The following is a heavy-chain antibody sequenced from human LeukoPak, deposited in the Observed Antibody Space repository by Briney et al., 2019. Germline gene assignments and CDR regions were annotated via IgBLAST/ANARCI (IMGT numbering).Heavy chain of an antibody. J-gene: IGHJ4*02. CDR1: GFTFSSYG. Sequence: GGSLRLSCAASGFTFSSYGMHWVRQAPGKGLEWVAVIWYDGSNKYYADSVKGRFTISRDNSKNTLYLQMNSLRAEDTAVYYCARDPGIAAAGTSGDYWGQGTLVTVSS. V-gene: IGHV3-33*01. D-gene: IGHD6-13*01. CDR2: IWYDGSNK. CDR3: ARDPGIAAAGTSGDY.